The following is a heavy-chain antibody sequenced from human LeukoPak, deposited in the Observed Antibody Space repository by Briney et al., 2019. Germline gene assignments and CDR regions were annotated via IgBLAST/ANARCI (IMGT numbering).Heavy chain of an antibody. V-gene: IGHV3-30*02. CDR2: IRYDGSNK. D-gene: IGHD6-19*01. Sequence: GGSLRLSCAASGFTFSSYGMHWVRQAPGKGLEWVAFIRYDGSNKYYADSVKGRFTISRDNSKNTLYLQMNSLRAEDTAVYYCAKDGFRYSSGWYLFDYWGQGTLVTVSS. J-gene: IGHJ4*02. CDR3: AKDGFRYSSGWYLFDY. CDR1: GFTFSSYG.